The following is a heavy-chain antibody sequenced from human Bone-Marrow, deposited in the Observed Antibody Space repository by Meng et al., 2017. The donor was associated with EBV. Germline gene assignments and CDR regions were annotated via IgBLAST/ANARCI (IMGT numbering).Heavy chain of an antibody. V-gene: IGHV4-61*01. Sequence: QGQLKESAPGLAKPSETLSLTCTGSGGSVSSVRYYWSWIRQPPGKGLEWIGYIYYSGSTNYNPSLKSRVTISVDTSKNQFSLKLSSVTAADTAVYYCARATSGWVEIYYWGQGTLVTVSS. CDR1: GGSVSSVRYY. J-gene: IGHJ4*02. CDR3: ARATSGWVEIYY. D-gene: IGHD6-19*01. CDR2: IYYSGST.